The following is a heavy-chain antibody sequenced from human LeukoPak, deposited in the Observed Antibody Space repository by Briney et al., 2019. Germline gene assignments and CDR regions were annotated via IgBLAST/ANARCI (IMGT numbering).Heavy chain of an antibody. V-gene: IGHV4-39*07. D-gene: IGHD1-26*01. Sequence: SETLSLTCTVSGGSISSSSYYWGWIRQPPGKGLEWIGSIYYSGSTYYNPSLKSRVTISVDTSKNQFSLKLSSVTAADTAVYYCARGGGSYAYDYWGQGTLVTVSS. J-gene: IGHJ4*02. CDR2: IYYSGST. CDR3: ARGGGSYAYDY. CDR1: GGSISSSSYY.